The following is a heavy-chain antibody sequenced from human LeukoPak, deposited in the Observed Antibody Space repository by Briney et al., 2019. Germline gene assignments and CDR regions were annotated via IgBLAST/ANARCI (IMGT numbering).Heavy chain of an antibody. CDR3: AREATIAAAKTLDY. CDR1: GGSISSGDYY. Sequence: SETLSLTCTVSGGSISSGDYYWSWIRQPPGKGLEWIGYIYYSGSTYYNPSLKSRVTISVDTSKNQFSLKLSSVTAADTAVYYCAREATIAAAKTLDYWGQGTLVTVSS. V-gene: IGHV4-30-4*01. J-gene: IGHJ4*02. CDR2: IYYSGST. D-gene: IGHD6-13*01.